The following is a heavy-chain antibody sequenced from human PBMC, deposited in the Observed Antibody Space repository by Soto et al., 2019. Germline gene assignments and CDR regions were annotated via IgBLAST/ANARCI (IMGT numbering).Heavy chain of an antibody. CDR3: ARDISGYGYFDY. Sequence: SETLSLTCTVSGGSISSYYWSWIRQPPWKGLEWIGYIYYSGSTNYNPSLKSRVTISVDTSKNQFSLKLSSVTAAETAVYYCARDISGYGYFDYWGQGTLVTVSS. CDR1: GGSISSYY. J-gene: IGHJ4*02. D-gene: IGHD5-12*01. CDR2: IYYSGST. V-gene: IGHV4-59*01.